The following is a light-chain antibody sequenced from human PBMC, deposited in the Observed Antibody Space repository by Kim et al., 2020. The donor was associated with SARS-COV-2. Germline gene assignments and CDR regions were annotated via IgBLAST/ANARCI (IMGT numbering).Light chain of an antibody. CDR3: QQYRTSPLT. CDR1: QTVRDNC. CDR2: DAS. Sequence: SPGERATLSCRASQTVRDNCLAWYQHKPGQAPRLLIYDASSRATGIPDRFSGSGSGTDFTLTISRLEPEDFAMYYCQQYRTSPLTFGGGTKVDIK. V-gene: IGKV3-20*01. J-gene: IGKJ4*01.